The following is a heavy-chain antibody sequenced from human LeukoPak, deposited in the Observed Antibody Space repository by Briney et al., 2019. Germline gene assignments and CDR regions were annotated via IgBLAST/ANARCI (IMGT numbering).Heavy chain of an antibody. V-gene: IGHV3-23*01. CDR2: ISGSGGST. J-gene: IGHJ4*02. CDR3: AKDRYSSSWYGNYYFDY. Sequence: GGSLRLSCAASGFTFSSYAMSWVRQAPGKGLEWVSAISGSGGSTYYADSVKGRFTISRDNSKNTLYLQMNSLRAEDTAAYYCAKDRYSSSWYGNYYFDYWGQGTLVTVSS. D-gene: IGHD6-13*01. CDR1: GFTFSSYA.